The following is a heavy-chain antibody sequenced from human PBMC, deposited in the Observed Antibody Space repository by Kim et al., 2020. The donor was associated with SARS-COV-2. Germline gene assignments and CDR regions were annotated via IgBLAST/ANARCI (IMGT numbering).Heavy chain of an antibody. V-gene: IGHV3-11*06. CDR2: ISSSSSYT. D-gene: IGHD5-18*01. CDR1: GFTFSDYY. Sequence: GGSLRLSCAASGFTFSDYYMSWIRQAPGKGLEWVSYISSSSSYTNYADSVKGRFTISRDNAKNSLYLQMNSLRAEDTAVYYCARDFGYSYGYGPYYFDYWGQGTLVTVSS. CDR3: ARDFGYSYGYGPYYFDY. J-gene: IGHJ4*02.